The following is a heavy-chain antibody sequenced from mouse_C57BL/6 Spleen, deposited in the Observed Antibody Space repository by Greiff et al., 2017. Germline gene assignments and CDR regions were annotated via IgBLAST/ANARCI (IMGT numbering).Heavy chain of an antibody. J-gene: IGHJ1*03. Sequence: ESGPGLVKPSQSLSLTCSVTGYSITSGYYWNWIRQFPGNKLEWMGYISYDGSNNYNPSLKNRISITRDTSKNQFFLKLHSVTTEDTATYYCARGNYGNYGYFDVWGTGTTVTVAS. CDR2: ISYDGSN. CDR3: ARGNYGNYGYFDV. CDR1: GYSITSGYY. V-gene: IGHV3-6*01. D-gene: IGHD2-1*01.